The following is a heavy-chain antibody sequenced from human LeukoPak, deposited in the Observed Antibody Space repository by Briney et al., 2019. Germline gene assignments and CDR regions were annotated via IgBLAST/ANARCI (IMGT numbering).Heavy chain of an antibody. CDR2: IGGSRGSP. D-gene: IGHD4-17*01. CDR3: AKNKRDFGDYWYYFDS. Sequence: PGGSLRLSCAASGFTFSSYAMTWVRQAPGKGLEWVSTIGGSRGSPYFADSVKGRFSISRDNPKNTLYLQMDSLRAEDTALYYCAKNKRDFGDYWYYFDSWGQGTLVTVSS. CDR1: GFTFSSYA. J-gene: IGHJ4*02. V-gene: IGHV3-23*01.